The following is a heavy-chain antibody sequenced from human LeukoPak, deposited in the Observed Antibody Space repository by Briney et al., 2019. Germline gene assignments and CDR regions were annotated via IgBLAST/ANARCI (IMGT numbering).Heavy chain of an antibody. CDR3: ARGGYDSSDYYYRFDY. D-gene: IGHD3-22*01. J-gene: IGHJ4*02. V-gene: IGHV4-59*01. CDR1: GGSISSYY. Sequence: PSETLSLTCTVSGGSISSYYWSWIRQPPGKGLEWIGYIYYSGSTNYNPSLKSRVTISVDTSKNQFSLKLSSVTAADTAVYYCARGGYDSSDYYYRFDYWGQGTLVTVSS. CDR2: IYYSGST.